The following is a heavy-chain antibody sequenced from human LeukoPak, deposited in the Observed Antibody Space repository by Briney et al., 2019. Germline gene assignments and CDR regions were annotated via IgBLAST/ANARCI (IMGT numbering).Heavy chain of an antibody. CDR1: GFTFSNAW. J-gene: IGHJ4*02. CDR2: ISGSGGST. V-gene: IGHV3-23*01. CDR3: AKDPYGDYGFDY. D-gene: IGHD4-17*01. Sequence: RGSLRLSCAASGFTFSNAWMSWVRQAPGKGLEWVSAISGSGGSTYYADSVKGRFTISRDNSKNTLYLQMNSLRAEDTAVYYCAKDPYGDYGFDYWGQGTLVTVSS.